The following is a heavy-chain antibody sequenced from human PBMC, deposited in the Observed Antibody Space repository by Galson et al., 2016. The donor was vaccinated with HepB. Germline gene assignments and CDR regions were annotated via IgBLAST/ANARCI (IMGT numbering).Heavy chain of an antibody. CDR3: ARAAYGDYEGWYFDL. D-gene: IGHD4-17*01. Sequence: SLRLSCAASGLTFNDYSMHWVCQAPGKGLAWVSSVTATSVYIYYVDSVKGRFTISRDNAKNSLYLQMNSLRAEDTAVYYCARAAYGDYEGWYFDLWGRGTLVTVSS. J-gene: IGHJ2*01. V-gene: IGHV3-21*06. CDR2: VTATSVYI. CDR1: GLTFNDYS.